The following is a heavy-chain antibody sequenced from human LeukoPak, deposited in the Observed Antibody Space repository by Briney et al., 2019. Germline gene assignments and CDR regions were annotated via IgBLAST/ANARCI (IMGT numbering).Heavy chain of an antibody. CDR2: IYGGGST. CDR3: ASWPGGWYGEDS. V-gene: IGHV3-53*01. J-gene: IGHJ4*02. D-gene: IGHD6-19*01. Sequence: PGRSLRLSCAATGLTVSSNCMSWVRQAPGKGLEWVSVIYGGGSTYYADSVKGRFTISRDTPKSTLYLQMNSLRVEDTAVYYCASWPGGWYGEDSWGQGTLVTVSS. CDR1: GLTVSSNC.